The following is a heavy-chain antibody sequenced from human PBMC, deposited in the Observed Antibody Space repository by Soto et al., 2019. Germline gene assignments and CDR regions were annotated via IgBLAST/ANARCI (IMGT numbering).Heavy chain of an antibody. CDR2: IYYSGST. Sequence: QVQLQESGPGLVKPSETLSLTCTVSGGSISSYYWSWIRQPPGKGLEWIGYIYYSGSTNYNPSLKGRVTISVDTSKNQFSLKLSSVTAADTAVYYCARETYESYAGYYYSGMDVWGKGTTVTVSS. CDR1: GGSISSYY. V-gene: IGHV4-59*01. D-gene: IGHD1-26*01. J-gene: IGHJ6*04. CDR3: ARETYESYAGYYYSGMDV.